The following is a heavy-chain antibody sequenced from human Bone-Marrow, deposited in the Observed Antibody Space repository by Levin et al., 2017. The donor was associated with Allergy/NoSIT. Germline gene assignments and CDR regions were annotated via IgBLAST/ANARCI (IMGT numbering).Heavy chain of an antibody. D-gene: IGHD2-15*01. Sequence: GSLRLSCAVYGGSFSGYYWSWIRQPPGKGLEWIGEINHSGSTNYNPSLKSRVTISVDTSKNQFSLKLSSVTAADTAVYYCARNVVVAASRNNWFDPWGQGTLVTVSS. V-gene: IGHV4-34*01. CDR1: GGSFSGYY. J-gene: IGHJ5*02. CDR2: INHSGST. CDR3: ARNVVVAASRNNWFDP.